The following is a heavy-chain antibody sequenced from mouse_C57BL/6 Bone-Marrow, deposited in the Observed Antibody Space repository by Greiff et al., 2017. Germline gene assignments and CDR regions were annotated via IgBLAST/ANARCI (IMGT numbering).Heavy chain of an antibody. CDR3: TRSEGYYDY. CDR1: GFTFSDAW. CDR2: IRNKANNHAK. J-gene: IGHJ2*01. V-gene: IGHV6-6*01. Sequence: EVQGVESGGGLVQPGGSMKLSCAASGFTFSDAWMDWVRQSPEKGLEWVAEIRNKANNHAKYYAEAGKGRFTISRDDYKSSVYLQMNSLRAEDTVIDYCTRSEGYYDYWGQGTTLTVSS.